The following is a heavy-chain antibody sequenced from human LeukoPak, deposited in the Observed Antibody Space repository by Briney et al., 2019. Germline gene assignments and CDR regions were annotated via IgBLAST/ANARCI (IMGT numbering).Heavy chain of an antibody. V-gene: IGHV4-59*08. J-gene: IGHJ4*02. CDR2: IYYSGST. D-gene: IGHD3-3*01. CDR1: GGSISSYY. Sequence: SGTLSLTCTVSGGSISSYYWSWIRQPPGKGLEWIGYIYYSGSTNYNPSLKSRVTISVDTFKNQFSLKLSSVTAADTAVYYCARNAYYDFWSGPTHFDYWGQGTLVTVSS. CDR3: ARNAYYDFWSGPTHFDY.